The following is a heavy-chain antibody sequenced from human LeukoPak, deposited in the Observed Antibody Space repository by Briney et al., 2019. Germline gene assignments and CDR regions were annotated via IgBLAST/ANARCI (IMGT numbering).Heavy chain of an antibody. D-gene: IGHD1-26*01. CDR2: ISGSGGST. CDR1: GFTFSSYA. V-gene: IGHV3-23*01. Sequence: PGGSLRLSCAASGFTFSSYAMSWVRQAPGKGLEWVAAISGSGGSTYYADSVKGRFTISRDTSKNTLYLQMNSLRAEDTAVYYCAKGRYSGSYYNWFDPWGQGTLVTVPS. J-gene: IGHJ5*02. CDR3: AKGRYSGSYYNWFDP.